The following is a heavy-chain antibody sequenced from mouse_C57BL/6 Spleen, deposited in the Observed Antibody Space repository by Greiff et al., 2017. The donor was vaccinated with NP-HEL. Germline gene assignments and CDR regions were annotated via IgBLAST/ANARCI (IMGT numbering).Heavy chain of an antibody. V-gene: IGHV1-64*01. Sequence: QVQLQQPGAELVKPGASVKLSCKASGYTFTSYWVHWVKQRPGQGLEWIGMIHPNSGSTNYNEKFKSKATLTVDKSSSTAYMQLSSLTSEDSAVYYCARDGNYPYYAMDYWGQGTSVTVSS. CDR1: GYTFTSYW. CDR3: ARDGNYPYYAMDY. D-gene: IGHD2-1*01. J-gene: IGHJ4*01. CDR2: IHPNSGST.